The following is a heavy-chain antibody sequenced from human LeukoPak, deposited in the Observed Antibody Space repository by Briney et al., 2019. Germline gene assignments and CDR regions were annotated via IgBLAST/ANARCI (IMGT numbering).Heavy chain of an antibody. V-gene: IGHV1-2*02. CDR3: ARLDYVWGSYRYDGRDY. Sequence: ASVKVSCKASGYTFTGYYMHWVRQAPGQGLEWMGWINPNSGGTNYAQKFQGRVTMTRDTSISTAYMELSRLRSDDTAVYYCARLDYVWGSYRYDGRDYWGQGTLVTVSS. D-gene: IGHD3-16*02. J-gene: IGHJ4*02. CDR2: INPNSGGT. CDR1: GYTFTGYY.